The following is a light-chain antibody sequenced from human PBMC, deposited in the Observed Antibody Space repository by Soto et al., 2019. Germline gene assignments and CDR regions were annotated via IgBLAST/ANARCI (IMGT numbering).Light chain of an antibody. CDR2: EVS. V-gene: IGLV2-8*01. J-gene: IGLJ2*01. CDR3: SSYGGSSNVKVV. Sequence: QSALTQPPSASGSPGQSVTISCTGTSSDVGGYNYVSWYQQHPGKAPKLMIYEVSKRPSGVPDRFSGSKSGNTASLTVSGLQAEDEADYYCSSYGGSSNVKVVFGGGTKLTVL. CDR1: SSDVGGYNY.